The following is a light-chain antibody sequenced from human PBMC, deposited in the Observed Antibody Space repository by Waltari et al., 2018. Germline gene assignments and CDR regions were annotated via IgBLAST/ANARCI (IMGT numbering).Light chain of an antibody. Sequence: EIVMTQTPLSLPVTPGETASISCRYSQSLLHANWYLQKLGQSPRLLISKVTNRESGVPDMFSGRRTGTDFTLKINRVEPEDFGIYYCLQSTTDPYSFGQGTKVEI. CDR1: QSLLHAN. V-gene: IGKV2D-29*02. CDR2: KVT. CDR3: LQSTTDPYS. J-gene: IGKJ2*03.